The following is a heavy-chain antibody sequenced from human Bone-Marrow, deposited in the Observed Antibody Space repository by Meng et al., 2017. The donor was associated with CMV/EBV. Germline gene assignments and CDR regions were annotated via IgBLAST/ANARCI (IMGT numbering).Heavy chain of an antibody. CDR1: GFTFSSYS. J-gene: IGHJ4*02. D-gene: IGHD6-6*01. V-gene: IGHV3-21*01. CDR3: ARTESSSPHFDY. Sequence: GESLKISCAASGFTFSSYSMNWVRQAPGKGLEWVSSISSSSSYIYYADSVKGRFTISRDNAKNSLYLQMNSLRAEDTAVYYCARTESSSPHFDYWGQGTLVTVSS. CDR2: ISSSSSYI.